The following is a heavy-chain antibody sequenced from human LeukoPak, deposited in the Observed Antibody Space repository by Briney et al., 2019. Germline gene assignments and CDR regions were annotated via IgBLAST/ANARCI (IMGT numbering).Heavy chain of an antibody. CDR2: IFYSGST. Sequence: PSETLSLTCTVSGGSISTSNYYWGWIRQPPGKGLEWIGNIFYSGSTYYGPSLKSRVTISVDTSKNQFSLKLSSVTAADTAVYYCARQRYYDSSGYPNWFDPWGQGTLVAVSS. J-gene: IGHJ5*02. CDR1: GGSISTSNYY. CDR3: ARQRYYDSSGYPNWFDP. V-gene: IGHV4-39*01. D-gene: IGHD3-22*01.